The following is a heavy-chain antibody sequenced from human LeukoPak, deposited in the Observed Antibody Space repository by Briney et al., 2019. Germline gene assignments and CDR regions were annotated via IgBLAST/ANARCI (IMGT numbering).Heavy chain of an antibody. CDR3: ARVDTAMVIGY. D-gene: IGHD5-18*01. J-gene: IGHJ4*02. CDR1: GYTFTNYA. V-gene: IGHV1-3*01. Sequence: ASVKVSCKASGYTFTNYAMHWVRQAPGQRLEWMGWINAGNGNTKYSQKFQGRVTITRDTSASTAYMELSSLRSEDTAVYYCARVDTAMVIGYWGQGTLVTVSS. CDR2: INAGNGNT.